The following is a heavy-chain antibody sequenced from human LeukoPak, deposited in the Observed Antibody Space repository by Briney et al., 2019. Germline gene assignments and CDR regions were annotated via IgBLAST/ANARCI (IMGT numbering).Heavy chain of an antibody. CDR1: GFTFSSYG. V-gene: IGHV3-33*01. Sequence: PGGSLRLSCAASGFTFSSYGMHWVRQAPGKGLEWVAVIWYDGSNKYYADSVKGRFTISRDNSQNTLYLQMNSLRAEDTAVYYCARGMDVRAFDIWGQGTMVTVSS. D-gene: IGHD2-2*03. J-gene: IGHJ3*02. CDR3: ARGMDVRAFDI. CDR2: IWYDGSNK.